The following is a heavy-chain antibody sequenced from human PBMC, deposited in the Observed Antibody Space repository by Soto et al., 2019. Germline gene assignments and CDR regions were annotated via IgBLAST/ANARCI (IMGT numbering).Heavy chain of an antibody. D-gene: IGHD3-16*01. Sequence: QVQLVESGGGVVQPGRSLRLSCAASGFTFSSYGMHWVRQAPGKGLEWVAVISYDGSNKYYADSVKGRFTISRDNSKNTLYLQMNSLRAEDTAVYYCAKEVGMAKKGGYYYSYDMDVWGQGTTVSVSS. V-gene: IGHV3-30*18. CDR1: GFTFSSYG. CDR2: ISYDGSNK. CDR3: AKEVGMAKKGGYYYSYDMDV. J-gene: IGHJ6*01.